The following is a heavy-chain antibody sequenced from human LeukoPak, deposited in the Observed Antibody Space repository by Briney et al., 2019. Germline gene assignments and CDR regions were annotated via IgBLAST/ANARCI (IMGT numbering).Heavy chain of an antibody. V-gene: IGHV1-2*02. J-gene: IGHJ3*02. Sequence: ASVKVSCKASGYTFTGYYMHWVRQAPGQGLEWMGWINPNSGGTNYAQNFQGRVTMTRDTSISTAYMEVSRLRSDDTAVYYCARDSHRAQDAFDMWGQGTMVTVSS. CDR3: ARDSHRAQDAFDM. CDR2: INPNSGGT. CDR1: GYTFTGYY.